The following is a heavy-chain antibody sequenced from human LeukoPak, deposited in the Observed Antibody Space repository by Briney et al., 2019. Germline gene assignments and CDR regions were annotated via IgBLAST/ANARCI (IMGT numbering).Heavy chain of an antibody. Sequence: GGSLRLSCAASGFIFSSYSMIWVPQAPGKGLEWVSSICSSSSYIYYADSVKGRFTISRDNAKNTLYLQMNSLRAEDTAVYYCAKSPAYCGGDCYSARYYGMDVWGQGTTVTVSS. D-gene: IGHD2-21*02. CDR3: AKSPAYCGGDCYSARYYGMDV. V-gene: IGHV3-21*04. CDR2: ICSSSSYI. CDR1: GFIFSSYS. J-gene: IGHJ6*02.